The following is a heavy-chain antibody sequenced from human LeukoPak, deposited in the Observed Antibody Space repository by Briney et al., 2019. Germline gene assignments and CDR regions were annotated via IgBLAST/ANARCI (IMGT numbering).Heavy chain of an antibody. CDR2: INHSGST. D-gene: IGHD3-10*01. CDR1: GGSFSGYY. Sequence: SETLSLTCAVYGGSFSGYYWSWIRQPPGKGLEWIGEINHSGSTNYNPSLKSRVTISVDTSKIQFSLKLSSVTAADTAVYYCARDQAYYYGSGRRKFDYWGQGTLVTVSS. J-gene: IGHJ4*02. V-gene: IGHV4-34*01. CDR3: ARDQAYYYGSGRRKFDY.